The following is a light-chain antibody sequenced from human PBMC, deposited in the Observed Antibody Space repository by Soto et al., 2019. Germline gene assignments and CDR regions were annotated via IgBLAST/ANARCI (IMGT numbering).Light chain of an antibody. V-gene: IGKV1-39*01. CDR2: AAS. J-gene: IGKJ2*01. Sequence: DIQMTQSPSSLSASVGDRVTITCRASQSINNYLNWYQQKPGKAPKLLIYAASSLQSGVPSRFSGSGSGTDFTLTISSLQPEDFATYYCQQSYSTPVYTFGQGTKLEIK. CDR1: QSINNY. CDR3: QQSYSTPVYT.